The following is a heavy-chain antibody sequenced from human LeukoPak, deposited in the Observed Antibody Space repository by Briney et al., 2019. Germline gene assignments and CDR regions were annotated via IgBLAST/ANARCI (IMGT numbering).Heavy chain of an antibody. D-gene: IGHD3-22*01. J-gene: IGHJ4*02. CDR1: GFTFSSYG. CDR2: TSFDGSYK. Sequence: GGSLRLSCAASGFTFSSYGMHWVRRAPGKGLEWVAMTSFDGSYKNYADSAKGRFTISRDNSKNRLYLQMNSLRAEDTAVYYCAKEFSGFLASFEYWGQGTLVTVSS. V-gene: IGHV3-30*18. CDR3: AKEFSGFLASFEY.